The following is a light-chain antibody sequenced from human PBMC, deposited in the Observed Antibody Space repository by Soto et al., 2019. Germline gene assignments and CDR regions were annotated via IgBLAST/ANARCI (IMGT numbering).Light chain of an antibody. CDR2: DAS. Sequence: GVSQSAATLSLSPGERATLSCRASQSVSSYLAWYQQKPGQAPRLLIYDASNRATGIPARFSGSGSGTDFTLTISSLEPEDFAVYYCQQRSNWPLTFGGGTKVAIK. V-gene: IGKV3-11*01. J-gene: IGKJ4*01. CDR1: QSVSSY. CDR3: QQRSNWPLT.